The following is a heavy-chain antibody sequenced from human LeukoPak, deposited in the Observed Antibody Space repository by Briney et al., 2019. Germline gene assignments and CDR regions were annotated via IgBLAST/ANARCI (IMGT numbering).Heavy chain of an antibody. Sequence: GGSLRLSCAASRFTFSSYGMSWVRQAPGKGLEWVSSISGSSSYIYYADSVKGRFSISRDNAKNSLYLQMNSLRAEDTAVYYCARDLLGWELHYFDYWGQGTLVTVSS. D-gene: IGHD1-26*01. CDR3: ARDLLGWELHYFDY. V-gene: IGHV3-21*01. CDR1: RFTFSSYG. CDR2: ISGSSSYI. J-gene: IGHJ4*02.